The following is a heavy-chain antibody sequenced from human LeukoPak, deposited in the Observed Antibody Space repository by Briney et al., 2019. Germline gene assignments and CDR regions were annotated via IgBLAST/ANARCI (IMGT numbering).Heavy chain of an antibody. CDR2: VTHDGRI. CDR3: ARLHPDTSLTPYYYYIYV. Sequence: PSETLSLTCAVYGGSFSGSYWNWIRQPPGKGLQWIGEVTHDGRINYNPSLRGRVTISVDTSMNQFSLMLSSVTAADTAVYYCARLHPDTSLTPYYYYIYVWGKGTTVTVSS. D-gene: IGHD5-18*01. V-gene: IGHV4-34*01. CDR1: GGSFSGSY. J-gene: IGHJ6*03.